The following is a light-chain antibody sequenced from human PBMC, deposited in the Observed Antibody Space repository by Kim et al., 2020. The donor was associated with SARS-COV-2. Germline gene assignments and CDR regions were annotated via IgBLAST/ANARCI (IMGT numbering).Light chain of an antibody. CDR2: DTY. CDR1: DSNIAINS. J-gene: IGLJ3*02. Sequence: GQRVTISCSGTDSNIAINSVSWYQQVPGTAPRLLLYDTYKRSSGTSDRFSGSKSGASATLGITGLQTGDEALYYCATWDSSLTSGVFGGGTQLTVL. V-gene: IGLV1-51*01. CDR3: ATWDSSLTSGV.